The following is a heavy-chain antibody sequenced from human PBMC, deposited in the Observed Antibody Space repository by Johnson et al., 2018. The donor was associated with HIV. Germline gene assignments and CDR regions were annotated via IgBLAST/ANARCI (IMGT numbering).Heavy chain of an antibody. Sequence: VESGGGVVQPGRSLRLSCAASGFTFKDYYMNWVRQTPGKGLEWVAHISSSGTTTYYADSVKGRFTISRDNTKKSLYLEMNSLRVDDTAIYYCTRESTPWGADYVGYGLDVWGQGTMVAVSS. V-gene: IGHV3-11*04. CDR2: ISSSGTTT. CDR1: GFTFKDYY. CDR3: TRESTPWGADYVGYGLDV. D-gene: IGHD5-18*01. J-gene: IGHJ3*01.